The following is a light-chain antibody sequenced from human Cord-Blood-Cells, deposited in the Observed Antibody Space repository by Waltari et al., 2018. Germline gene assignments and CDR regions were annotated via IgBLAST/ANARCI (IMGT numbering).Light chain of an antibody. CDR1: QSISSY. J-gene: IGKJ2*01. CDR3: QQSYSTPHT. V-gene: IGKV1-39*01. Sequence: DIQMTQSPSSLSASVGDRVTITCRASQSISSYLNWYQQKPGKAPKLLIYAASSLQSGVPSRFSAIESGTNCTLTIGRLQPEDFATYYCQQSYSTPHTFGQGTKLEIK. CDR2: AAS.